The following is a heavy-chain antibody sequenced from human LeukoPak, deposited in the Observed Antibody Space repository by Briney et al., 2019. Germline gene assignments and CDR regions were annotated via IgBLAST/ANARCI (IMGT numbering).Heavy chain of an antibody. CDR2: ITADSGTT. V-gene: IGHV3-48*02. CDR1: GFTFSTKS. J-gene: IGHJ4*02. Sequence: GGSLRLSCAFSGFTFSTKSMNWVRQAPGKGLEWVSYITADSGTTYYADSVKGRFTISRDNAKNSLYLQMNSLRDEDTAVYYCASRDYFDYWGRGTLVTVSS. CDR3: ASRDYFDY.